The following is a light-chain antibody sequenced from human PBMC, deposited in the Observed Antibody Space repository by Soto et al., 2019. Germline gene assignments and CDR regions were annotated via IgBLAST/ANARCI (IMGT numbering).Light chain of an antibody. Sequence: QSVLTQPPSVSGAPGQRVTISCTGSSSNIGAGYDVHWYQQLPGTAPKLLIYGNSNRPSGVPDRFSGSKSDTSASLAITGLQAEDEADYYCQSYDSTLSGSGFGGGTKLTVL. V-gene: IGLV1-40*01. CDR3: QSYDSTLSGSG. CDR1: SSNIGAGYD. J-gene: IGLJ3*02. CDR2: GNS.